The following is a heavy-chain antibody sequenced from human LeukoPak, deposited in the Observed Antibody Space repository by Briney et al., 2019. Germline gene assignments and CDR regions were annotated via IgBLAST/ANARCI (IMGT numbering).Heavy chain of an antibody. CDR1: GGSISGGGYY. Sequence: SQTLSLTCTVSGGSISGGGYYWSWSRQHPGKGLEWIGYIYYSGSTYYNPSLKSRVTISVDTSKNQFSLELSSVTAADTAVYYCARGSLVPAAILYYYYGMDVWGHGTTVTVSS. D-gene: IGHD2-2*01. V-gene: IGHV4-31*03. CDR2: IYYSGST. CDR3: ARGSLVPAAILYYYYGMDV. J-gene: IGHJ6*02.